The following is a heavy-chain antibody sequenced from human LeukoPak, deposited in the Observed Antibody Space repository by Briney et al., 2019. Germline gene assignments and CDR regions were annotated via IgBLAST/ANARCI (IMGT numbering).Heavy chain of an antibody. Sequence: GSLRLSCAASGFTFSNYWMSWVRQAPGKGLEWVAIIKHDGSEQYYVDSVRGRFTISRDNAKNSLYLQMNSLRAEDTAVYYCARDSSSGEPFDYWGQGTLVTVSS. CDR3: ARDSSSGEPFDY. V-gene: IGHV3-7*01. J-gene: IGHJ4*02. D-gene: IGHD6-25*01. CDR2: IKHDGSEQ. CDR1: GFTFSNYW.